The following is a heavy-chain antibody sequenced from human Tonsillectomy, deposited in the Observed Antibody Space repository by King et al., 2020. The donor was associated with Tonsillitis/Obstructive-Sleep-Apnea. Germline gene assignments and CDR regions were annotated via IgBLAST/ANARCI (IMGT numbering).Heavy chain of an antibody. CDR2: INHSGGT. D-gene: IGHD3-16*01. CDR3: ARSEGDKITFGGKYYFDY. CDR1: GGSFSGYY. Sequence: VQLQQWGAGLLKPSEPLSLPCAVYGGSFSGYYWSWIRQPPGKGLEWIGEINHSGGTNHNPSLKSRVSISVDTSKNQFSLKLSSVTAADTAVYYCARSEGDKITFGGKYYFDYWGQGTLVTVSS. V-gene: IGHV4-34*01. J-gene: IGHJ4*02.